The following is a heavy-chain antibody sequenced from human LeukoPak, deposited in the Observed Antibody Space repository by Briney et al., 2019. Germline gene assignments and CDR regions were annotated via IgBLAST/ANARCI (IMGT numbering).Heavy chain of an antibody. CDR2: MNPNSGNT. V-gene: IGHV1-8*01. D-gene: IGHD6-19*01. J-gene: IGHJ4*02. CDR1: GYTFTSCD. CDR3: ARGRGRAVAGAPDADY. Sequence: ASVKVSCKASGYTFTSCDINWVRQATGQGLEWMGWMNPNSGNTGYAQKFQGRVTMTRNTSISTAYMELSSLRSEDTAVYYCARGRGRAVAGAPDADYWGQGTLVTVSS.